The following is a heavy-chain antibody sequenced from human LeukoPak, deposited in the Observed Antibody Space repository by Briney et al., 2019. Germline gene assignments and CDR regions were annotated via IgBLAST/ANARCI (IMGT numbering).Heavy chain of an antibody. V-gene: IGHV1-46*01. CDR3: ATGLVAAHS. D-gene: IGHD2-15*01. CDR1: GYTFTNYY. CDR2: INPTGGST. J-gene: IGHJ4*02. Sequence: ASVKVSCKTSGYTFTNYYMHWVRQAPGQGLEWMGIINPTGGSTSYAQKFQGRVTMTRDTSTSTVYMELSSLRSEDTAVYYCATGLVAAHSWGQGTLVTVSS.